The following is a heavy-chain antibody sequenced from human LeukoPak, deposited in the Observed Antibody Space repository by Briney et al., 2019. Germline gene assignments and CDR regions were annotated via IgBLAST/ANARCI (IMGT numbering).Heavy chain of an antibody. CDR2: ISSSSSYI. V-gene: IGHV3-21*01. D-gene: IGHD2-2*01. CDR1: GFTFSSYS. CDR3: ASVLVVVPAEGYGMDV. J-gene: IGHJ6*02. Sequence: GGSLRLSCAASGFTFSSYSMNWVRQAPGKGLEWVSSISSSSSYIYYADSVKGRFTISRDNAKNSLYLQMNGLRAEDTAVYYCASVLVVVPAEGYGMDVWGQGTTVTVSS.